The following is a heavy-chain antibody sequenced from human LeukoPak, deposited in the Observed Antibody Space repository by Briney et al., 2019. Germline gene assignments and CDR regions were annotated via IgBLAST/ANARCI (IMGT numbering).Heavy chain of an antibody. CDR2: IKQDGSEK. Sequence: GGSLRLSCAAYGFTFSSYWMSWVRQAPGKGLEWVANIKQDGSEKYYVDSVKGRFTISRDNAKNSLYLQMNSLRAEDTAVYYCARMIPTITMIVVVKTGYFQHWGQGTLVTVSS. CDR1: GFTFSSYW. CDR3: ARMIPTITMIVVVKTGYFQH. D-gene: IGHD3-22*01. V-gene: IGHV3-7*01. J-gene: IGHJ1*01.